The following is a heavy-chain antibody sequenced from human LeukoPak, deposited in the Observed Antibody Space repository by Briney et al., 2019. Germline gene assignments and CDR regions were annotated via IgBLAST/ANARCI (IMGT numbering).Heavy chain of an antibody. J-gene: IGHJ6*02. CDR2: INHNGNVN. V-gene: IGHV3-7*03. D-gene: IGHD3-16*01. CDR3: ARGGGLDV. CDR1: GFTFSSYW. Sequence: XGSLRLSCAASGFTFSSYWMNWARQAPGKGPEWVASINHNGNVNYYVDSVKGRFTISRDNAKNSLYLQMSNLRAEDTAVYFCARGGGLDVWGQGATVTVSS.